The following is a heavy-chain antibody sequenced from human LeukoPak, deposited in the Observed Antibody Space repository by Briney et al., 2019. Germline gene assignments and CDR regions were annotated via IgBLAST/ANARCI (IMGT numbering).Heavy chain of an antibody. J-gene: IGHJ4*02. Sequence: GASVKVSCKASGYTFTGYYMHWVRQAPGQGLEWMGGIIPIFGTANYAQKFQGRVTITADESTSTAYMELSSLRSEDTAVYYCARGARTTVKSVYYFDYWGQGTLVTVSS. CDR1: GYTFTGYY. CDR2: IIPIFGTA. V-gene: IGHV1-69*13. CDR3: ARGARTTVKSVYYFDY. D-gene: IGHD4-17*01.